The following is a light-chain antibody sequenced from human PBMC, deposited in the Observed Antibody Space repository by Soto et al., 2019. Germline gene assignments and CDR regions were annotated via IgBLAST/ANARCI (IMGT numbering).Light chain of an antibody. V-gene: IGLV2-8*01. Sequence: QSALTQPPSASGSPGQSVTLSCTGTSSDVGGYNYVSWYQQHPGKAPKLMIDEVSKRPSGVPDRFSGSKSGNTASLTVSGLQAEDEADYYCSSYAGSNNHVVFGGGTQRTVL. CDR1: SSDVGGYNY. J-gene: IGLJ2*01. CDR2: EVS. CDR3: SSYAGSNNHVV.